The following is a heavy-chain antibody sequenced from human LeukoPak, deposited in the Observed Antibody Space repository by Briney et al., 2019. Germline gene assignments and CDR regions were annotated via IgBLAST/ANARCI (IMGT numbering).Heavy chain of an antibody. V-gene: IGHV4-39*01. CDR2: IYYSGNT. CDR1: GDTISGSSYH. D-gene: IGHD3-22*01. Sequence: PSETLSLTCSVSGDTISGSSYHWGWIRQPPGKGLEWIGSIYYSGNTYYSPSLKSRVTVSVDTTKNLFSLKMTSVTAADTAVYYCAGHDAVYYYDGNGYFVDFWGQGTLVTVSS. CDR3: AGHDAVYYYDGNGYFVDF. J-gene: IGHJ4*02.